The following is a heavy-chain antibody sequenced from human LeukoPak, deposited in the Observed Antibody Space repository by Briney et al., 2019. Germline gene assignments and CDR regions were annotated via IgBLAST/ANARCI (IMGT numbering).Heavy chain of an antibody. CDR2: ISWNSGSI. D-gene: IGHD3-9*01. CDR3: VRETGRSSSLINYYYGMGV. J-gene: IGHJ6*02. CDR1: GFTFDDCA. Sequence: GGSLRLSCVVSGFTFDDCAMHWVRQAPGKGLEWVSGISWNSGSIGYADSVRGRFTISRDNAKNSLYLQMNSLRVEDTALYYCVRETGRSSSLINYYYGMGVWGQGTTVTVSS. V-gene: IGHV3-9*01.